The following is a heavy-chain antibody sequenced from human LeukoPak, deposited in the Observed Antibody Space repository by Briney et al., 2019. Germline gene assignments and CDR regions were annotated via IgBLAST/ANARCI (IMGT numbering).Heavy chain of an antibody. CDR3: ARDQWAGAADGIYAFDI. V-gene: IGHV3-23*01. D-gene: IGHD6-13*01. CDR2: ISGGGDVI. CDR1: GFTFSSYA. J-gene: IGHJ3*02. Sequence: GGSLRLSCAASGFTFSSYAMSWVRLAPGKGLEWVSVISGGGDVIYYANSVKGRFTISRDNSKNTLYLQMNTLRAEDTAVYYCARDQWAGAADGIYAFDIWGQGTMVTVSS.